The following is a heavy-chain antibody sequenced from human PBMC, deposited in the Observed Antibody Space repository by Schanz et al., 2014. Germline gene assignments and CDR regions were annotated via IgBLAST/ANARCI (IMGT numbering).Heavy chain of an antibody. Sequence: VQLVESGGGLVQPGGSLRLSCTASGFTFSDYFMAWIRQPPGRGLEWVSYIGNGGVTIYYADSVKGRFTISRDNSKNSLYLQMNSLRAEDTAVYYCARIGGSVFDFWGQGTLVTVSS. D-gene: IGHD3-10*01. J-gene: IGHJ4*02. CDR1: GFTFSDYF. CDR2: IGNGGVTI. V-gene: IGHV3-11*01. CDR3: ARIGGSVFDF.